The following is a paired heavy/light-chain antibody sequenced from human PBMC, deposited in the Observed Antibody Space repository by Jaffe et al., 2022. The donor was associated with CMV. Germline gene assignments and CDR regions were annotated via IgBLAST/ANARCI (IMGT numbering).Heavy chain of an antibody. V-gene: IGHV4-59*01. J-gene: IGHJ4*02. CDR1: DGSIRDYY. CDR2: FYYTGST. D-gene: IGHD3-10*01. Sequence: QVQLQESGPGLVRPSETLSLTCAVSDGSIRDYYWNWVRQPPGKGLEWIAYFYYTGSTNYNPSLKSRLTISVDTSKNQFSLELTSVTTADTAVYYCARSGISGSGNYAFLWGQGTLVTVSS. CDR3: ARSGISGSGNYAFL.
Light chain of an antibody. CDR2: LGS. V-gene: IGKV2-28*01. CDR1: QSLLHSNGYNY. J-gene: IGKJ2*01. Sequence: DIVMTQSPLSLPVTPGEPASISCRSSQSLLHSNGYNYLDWYLQRAGQSPQLLIYLGSRRASGVPDRFSGSASGTDFTLKISRVEAEDVGVYYCMQGLQSPRTFGQGTKLEIK. CDR3: MQGLQSPRT.